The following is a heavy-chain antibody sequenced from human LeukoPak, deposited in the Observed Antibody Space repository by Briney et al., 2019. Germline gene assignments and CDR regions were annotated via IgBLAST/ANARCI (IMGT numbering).Heavy chain of an antibody. D-gene: IGHD3-10*01. V-gene: IGHV3-23*01. CDR1: GFTFSTYA. CDR3: AKRASGSGTSLYHFDY. J-gene: IGHJ4*02. Sequence: GGSLRLSCAASGFTFSTYAMSWVRQAPGRGLEWVSVIGNSGGRTFYADSVKGRFTISRDNSRNTVHLQMNFLRAEDTAAYFCAKRASGSGTSLYHFDYWGQGALVTVSS. CDR2: IGNSGGRT.